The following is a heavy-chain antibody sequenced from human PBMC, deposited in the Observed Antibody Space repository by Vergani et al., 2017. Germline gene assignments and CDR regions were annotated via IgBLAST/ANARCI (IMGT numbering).Heavy chain of an antibody. V-gene: IGHV4-34*02. CDR2: INNDGHT. D-gene: IGHD3-10*01. CDR1: GESFSSFY. CDR3: AVRPRVNLVGGGIVTKRTFDY. J-gene: IGHJ4*02. Sequence: QVQLQQWGAGVVKPSGTLSLTCAVFGESFSSFYWSWISQPPGKGLEWIGEINNDGHTNYNPSLESRVTVSRDTAKKQFSLNLMSVTAADTAMYYCAVRPRVNLVGGGIVTKRTFDYWSQGSLVTVSS.